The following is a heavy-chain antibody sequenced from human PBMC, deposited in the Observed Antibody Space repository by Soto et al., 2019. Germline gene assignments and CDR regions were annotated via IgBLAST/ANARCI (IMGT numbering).Heavy chain of an antibody. V-gene: IGHV1-18*01. Sequence: QVPLVQSGVEVKKPGASVKVSCKASGYTFTNYAISWVRQAPGRGLEWMGWVNTYNDNPSYAQIFQGRVTMTTDTSTGTAYMELRSLKSDDSAVYYCARDSQYSTDWQRFDSWGQGTLVTVSS. CDR2: VNTYNDNP. CDR1: GYTFTNYA. J-gene: IGHJ4*02. D-gene: IGHD6-6*01. CDR3: ARDSQYSTDWQRFDS.